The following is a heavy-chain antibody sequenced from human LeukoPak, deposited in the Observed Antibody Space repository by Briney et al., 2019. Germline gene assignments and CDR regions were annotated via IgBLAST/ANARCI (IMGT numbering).Heavy chain of an antibody. D-gene: IGHD2-8*02. J-gene: IGHJ4*02. Sequence: SETLSLTCAVYGGSFSGYYWSWIRQPPGKGLEWIGEINHSGSTNYNPSLKSRVTISVDTSKNQFSLKLSSVTAADTAVYYCARDYVVDSTLVAFFDYWGQGMLVTVSS. V-gene: IGHV4-34*01. CDR1: GGSFSGYY. CDR2: INHSGST. CDR3: ARDYVVDSTLVAFFDY.